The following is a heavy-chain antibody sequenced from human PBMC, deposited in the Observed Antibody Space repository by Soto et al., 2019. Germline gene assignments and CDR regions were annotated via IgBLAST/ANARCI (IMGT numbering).Heavy chain of an antibody. J-gene: IGHJ4*02. CDR3: ATVRSRWNIDY. V-gene: IGHV4-30-4*01. Sequence: QVQLQESGPGLVKPSHTLSLTCSVSDASFNTDDHYWALLRQPPGKGLEWIGYVYHSGCTHYNPSLKRRIFTSLATYKKQFSLQLTSVTAADTAVYYSATVRSRWNIDYWGQGTLVTVSS. CDR1: DASFNTDDHY. D-gene: IGHD6-13*01. CDR2: VYHSGCT.